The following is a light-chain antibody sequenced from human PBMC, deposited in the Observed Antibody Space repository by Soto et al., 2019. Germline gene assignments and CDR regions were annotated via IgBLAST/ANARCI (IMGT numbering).Light chain of an antibody. CDR3: QQYDSYSPT. CDR2: DAS. Sequence: DIQMTQSPSTLSASVGDRVTITCRASQSINNWLAWYQQKPGKAPNLLIYDASSLVSGVPSRFSGSGSGTEFTLTISSLQPDDFATYHCQQYDSYSPTFGQGTKVDIK. V-gene: IGKV1-5*01. CDR1: QSINNW. J-gene: IGKJ1*01.